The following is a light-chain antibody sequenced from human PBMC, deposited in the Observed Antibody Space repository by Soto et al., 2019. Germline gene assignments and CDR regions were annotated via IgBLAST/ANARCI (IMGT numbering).Light chain of an antibody. CDR1: SRDVGGYNY. J-gene: IGLJ1*01. CDR2: EVT. Sequence: QSALTQPASVSGSPGQSITISCTGTSRDVGGYNYVSWYQHHPGKAPKLLIYEVTTRPSGVSDRFSGSTSGNTASLTISGLQAEDEANYYCSSYRIGTTLDVFGSGTKVTVL. CDR3: SSYRIGTTLDV. V-gene: IGLV2-14*01.